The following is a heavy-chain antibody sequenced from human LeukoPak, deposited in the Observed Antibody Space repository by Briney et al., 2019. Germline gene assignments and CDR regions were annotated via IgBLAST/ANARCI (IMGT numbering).Heavy chain of an antibody. CDR2: IKQDGSEK. Sequence: GGSLRLSCVVSGFRFSSYWMSWVRQAPGKGLEWVANIKQDGSEKYYVDSVKGRFTISRDNAKNSLYLQINSLRAEDTAVYYCARDFSSGWTLDYWGQGTLVTVSS. CDR3: ARDFSSGWTLDY. CDR1: GFRFSSYW. D-gene: IGHD6-19*01. V-gene: IGHV3-7*01. J-gene: IGHJ4*02.